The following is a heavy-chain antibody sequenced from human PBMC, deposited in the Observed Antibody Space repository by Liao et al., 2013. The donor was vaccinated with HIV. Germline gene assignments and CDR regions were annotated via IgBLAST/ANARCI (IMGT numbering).Heavy chain of an antibody. Sequence: QVQLQESGPGLVKPSETLSLTCTVSGGSISSYYWSWIRQPAGKGLEWIGEINHSGSTNYNPSLKSRVTISVDTSENQFSLKLRSVTAADTAVYYCARGRSPTYSNYERRYYFDYWGQGTLVTVSS. CDR1: GGSISSYY. J-gene: IGHJ4*02. CDR2: INHSGST. CDR3: ARGRSPTYSNYERRYYFDY. D-gene: IGHD4-11*01. V-gene: IGHV4-59*12.